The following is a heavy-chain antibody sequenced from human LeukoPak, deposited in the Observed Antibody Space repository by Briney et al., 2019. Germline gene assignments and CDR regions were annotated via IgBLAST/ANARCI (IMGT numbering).Heavy chain of an antibody. D-gene: IGHD6-13*01. CDR2: IYWDDDK. CDR1: GLSLSTPGVN. CDR3: AHRFNAAVGSFGFYY. Sequence: SGPTLVQPTQTLTLTCSFSGLSLSTPGVNVGWIRQPPGKALEWLTLIYWDDDKRYSPSLKRRLTVTKDTSKNQVVLTMTNMDPVDTATYYCAHRFNAAVGSFGFYYWGQATLVTVSS. J-gene: IGHJ4*02. V-gene: IGHV2-5*02.